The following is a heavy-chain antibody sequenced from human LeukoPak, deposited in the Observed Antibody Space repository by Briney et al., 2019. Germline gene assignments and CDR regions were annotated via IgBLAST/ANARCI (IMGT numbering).Heavy chain of an antibody. D-gene: IGHD6-13*01. Sequence: GESLKISCKGSGYSFTSYWISWVRQMPGKGLEWMGRIDPSGSYTNYSPSFQGHVTISADKSISTAYLQWSSLKASDTAMYYCARQGSSWPYYFDYWGQGTLVTVSS. V-gene: IGHV5-10-1*01. CDR2: IDPSGSYT. J-gene: IGHJ4*02. CDR1: GYSFTSYW. CDR3: ARQGSSWPYYFDY.